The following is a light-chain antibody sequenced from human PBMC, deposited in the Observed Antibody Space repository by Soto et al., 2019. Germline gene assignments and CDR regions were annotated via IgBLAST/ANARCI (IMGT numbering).Light chain of an antibody. CDR2: GAS. Sequence: EIVLTQSPGTLSLSPGERATLSCRASQSVSSGFLAWYQQKPGQAPRLLIYGASSRATGIPDRFSGSGSETDFTLTISSLEPEDFAVYYCQQYGNSPRTFGQGTKVEI. CDR3: QQYGNSPRT. V-gene: IGKV3-20*01. CDR1: QSVSSGF. J-gene: IGKJ1*01.